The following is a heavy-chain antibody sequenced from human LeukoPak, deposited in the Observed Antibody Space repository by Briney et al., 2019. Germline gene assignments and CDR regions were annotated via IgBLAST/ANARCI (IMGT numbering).Heavy chain of an antibody. CDR3: ARFPGIANVFCYGMDV. D-gene: IGHD6-13*01. J-gene: IGHJ6*02. V-gene: IGHV3-66*01. CDR2: IYSGGST. Sequence: GGSLRLSCAASGFIVSNNYINWVRQAPGKGLEWVSVIYSGGSTYYADSVKGRFTISRDSSKNTLYLQMNSLRVEDTAVYYCARFPGIANVFCYGMDVWGQGTTVTVSS. CDR1: GFIVSNNY.